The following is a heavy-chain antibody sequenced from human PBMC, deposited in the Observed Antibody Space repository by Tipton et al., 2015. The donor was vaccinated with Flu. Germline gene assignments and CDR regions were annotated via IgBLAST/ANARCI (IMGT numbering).Heavy chain of an antibody. CDR1: GFTFGAHE. V-gene: IGHV3-23*01. D-gene: IGHD3-22*01. CDR2: ISGSGDTT. J-gene: IGHJ4*02. Sequence: SLRLSCAAAGFTFGAHEMNWVRQAPGKGLEWVSAISGSGDTTYYADSVKGRFTISRDNSKNTLYLQMKSLRADDTAIYYCARHHFYDVSGYLDYWGQGTLVTVSS. CDR3: ARHHFYDVSGYLDY.